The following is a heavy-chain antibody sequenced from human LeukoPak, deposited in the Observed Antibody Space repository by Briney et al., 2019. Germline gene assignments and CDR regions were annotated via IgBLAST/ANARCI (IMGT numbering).Heavy chain of an antibody. J-gene: IGHJ6*03. D-gene: IGHD2-2*01. V-gene: IGHV4-4*07. CDR2: IYTSGST. CDR1: GGSIGSYY. CDR3: ARRGYCSSTSCYLPMDV. Sequence: PSETLSLTCTVSGGSIGSYYWSWIRQPAGKGLEWIGRIYTSGSTNYNPSLKSRVTMSVDTSKNQFSLKLSSVTAADTAVYYCARRGYCSSTSCYLPMDVWGKGTTVTVSS.